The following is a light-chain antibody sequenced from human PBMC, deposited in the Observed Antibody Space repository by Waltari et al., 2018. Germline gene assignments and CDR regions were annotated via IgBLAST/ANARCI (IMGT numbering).Light chain of an antibody. CDR2: KAS. CDR3: QQYHSAPYT. J-gene: IGKJ2*01. CDR1: HEISMW. V-gene: IGKV1D-16*01. Sequence: DIQMTQSPSSLSASVGDRVTITCRASHEISMWLVWYQQKPGKAPKSLIYKASSLQSGVPSRFSGGGSGTDFTLIISSLQPEDLATYYCQQYHSAPYTFGQGTKVEI.